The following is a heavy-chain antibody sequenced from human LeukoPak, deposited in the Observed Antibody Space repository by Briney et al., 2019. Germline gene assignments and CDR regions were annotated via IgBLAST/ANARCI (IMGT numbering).Heavy chain of an antibody. D-gene: IGHD4-11*01. CDR2: ISSSSSYI. V-gene: IGHV3-21*01. CDR3: ASPLGSNYAGMDV. J-gene: IGHJ6*02. CDR1: GFTFSSYS. Sequence: GGSLRLSCAASGFTFSSYSMNWVRQAPGKGLEWVSSISSSSSYIYYADSVKGRFTTSRDNAKNSLYLQMNSLRAEDTAVYYCASPLGSNYAGMDVWGQGTTVTVSS.